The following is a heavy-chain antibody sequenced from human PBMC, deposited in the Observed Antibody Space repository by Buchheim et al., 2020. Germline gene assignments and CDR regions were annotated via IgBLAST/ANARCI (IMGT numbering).Heavy chain of an antibody. J-gene: IGHJ6*02. CDR3: AREVRVVPAAKRGYGMDV. D-gene: IGHD2-2*01. V-gene: IGHV3-30-3*01. CDR2: ISYDGSNK. CDR1: GFTFSSYA. Sequence: QVQLVESGGGVVQPGRSLRLSCAASGFTFSSYAMHWVRQAPGKGLEWVAVISYDGSNKYYADSVKGRFTISRDNSKNTLYLQMNSLRAEDTAVYYCAREVRVVPAAKRGYGMDVWGQGTT.